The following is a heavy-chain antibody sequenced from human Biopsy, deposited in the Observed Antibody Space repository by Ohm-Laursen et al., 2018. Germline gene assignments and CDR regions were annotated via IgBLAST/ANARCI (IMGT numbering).Heavy chain of an antibody. J-gene: IGHJ4*02. CDR3: ARDPLNGHRHFDY. D-gene: IGHD2-8*01. CDR1: GYTFTSYA. Sequence: ASVKVSCKVSGYTFTSYAINWVRQAPGQGLEWMGWSSGYNGKTNYAQKFQGRLIMTTDTSTSTAYMDLRSLRSDDTAVYYCARDPLNGHRHFDYWGQGSLVTVSS. V-gene: IGHV1-18*01. CDR2: SSGYNGKT.